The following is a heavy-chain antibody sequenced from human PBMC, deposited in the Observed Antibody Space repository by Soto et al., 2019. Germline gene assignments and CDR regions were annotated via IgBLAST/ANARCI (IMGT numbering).Heavy chain of an antibody. Sequence: EVQLVESGGGLVQPGGSLRLSCAASGFTFSNYDMHWVRQSTGKGLEWVSAIGTARNTYYLGSVKGRFTISREDAKNSLYLQMDSLRPGDTAVYYCARDLSGGFDYWGQGTLVTVSS. J-gene: IGHJ4*02. D-gene: IGHD3-10*01. V-gene: IGHV3-13*01. CDR3: ARDLSGGFDY. CDR1: GFTFSNYD. CDR2: IGTARNT.